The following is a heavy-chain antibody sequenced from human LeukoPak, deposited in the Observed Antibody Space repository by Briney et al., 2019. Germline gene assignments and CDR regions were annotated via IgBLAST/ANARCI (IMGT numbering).Heavy chain of an antibody. J-gene: IGHJ6*03. V-gene: IGHV6-1*01. CDR3: AREVGIQLWFYYYYMDV. CDR1: GDSVSSNSAA. D-gene: IGHD5-18*01. CDR2: TYYRSKWYN. Sequence: SQTLSLTCAFSGDSVSSNSAAWNWIRQSPSRGLEWLGRTYYRSKWYNDYAVSVKSRITINPDTSKNQFSLQLNSVTPEDTAVYYCAREVGIQLWFYYYYMDVWGKGTTVTVSS.